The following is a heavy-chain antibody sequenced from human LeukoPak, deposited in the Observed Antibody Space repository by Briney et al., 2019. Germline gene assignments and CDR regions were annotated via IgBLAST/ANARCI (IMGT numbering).Heavy chain of an antibody. J-gene: IGHJ4*02. D-gene: IGHD3-10*01. Sequence: GESLTLSCAASGFIFSSYAMSWVRQPPRKGLDWVSSISASGGSTYYADSVKGRFTISRDNSKNTLYLQMNSLRAEHTAVYYCAKEGPWFGEQIGYWGQGTLVTVSS. CDR3: AKEGPWFGEQIGY. V-gene: IGHV3-23*01. CDR1: GFIFSSYA. CDR2: ISASGGST.